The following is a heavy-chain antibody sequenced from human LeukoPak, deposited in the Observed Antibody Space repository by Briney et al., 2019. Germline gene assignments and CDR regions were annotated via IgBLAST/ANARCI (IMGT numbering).Heavy chain of an antibody. V-gene: IGHV3-23*01. Sequence: SGGSLRLSCAASGFTLTSYAMVWVRQAPGKGLEWVSALSANGGSTYYADSVKGRFTIARDNSKHTLYLQMDSLRAEVTAVYYCAKRGDGIYVWGQGTTVTVSS. CDR3: AKRGDGIYV. CDR2: LSANGGST. CDR1: GFTLTSYA. D-gene: IGHD3-10*01. J-gene: IGHJ6*02.